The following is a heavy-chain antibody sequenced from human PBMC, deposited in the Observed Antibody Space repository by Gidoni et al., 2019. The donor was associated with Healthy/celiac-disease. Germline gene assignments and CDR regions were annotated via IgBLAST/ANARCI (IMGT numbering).Heavy chain of an antibody. CDR2: INHSGST. CDR1: GGSFSGYY. V-gene: IGHV4-34*01. CDR3: ARDRYYDSGGFDY. Sequence: QVQLQQWGAGLLKPSETLSLTCAVYGGSFSGYYWSWIRQPPGKGLEWIGEINHSGSTNYNPSLKSRVTISVDTSKNQFSLKLSSVTAADTAVYYCARDRYYDSGGFDYWGQGTLVTVSS. D-gene: IGHD3-22*01. J-gene: IGHJ4*02.